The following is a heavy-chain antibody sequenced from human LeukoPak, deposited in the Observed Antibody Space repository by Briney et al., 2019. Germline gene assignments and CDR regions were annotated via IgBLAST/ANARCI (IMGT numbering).Heavy chain of an antibody. CDR1: GGSISSYY. D-gene: IGHD3-22*01. V-gene: IGHV4-59*01. CDR3: ARDIDTMTNAFDI. Sequence: SETLSLTCTVSGGSISSYYWSWIRQPPGKGLEWIRYIYYSGSTNYNPSLKSRVTISVDTSKNQFSLKLSSATAADTAVYYCARDIDTMTNAFDIWGQGTMVTVSS. J-gene: IGHJ3*02. CDR2: IYYSGST.